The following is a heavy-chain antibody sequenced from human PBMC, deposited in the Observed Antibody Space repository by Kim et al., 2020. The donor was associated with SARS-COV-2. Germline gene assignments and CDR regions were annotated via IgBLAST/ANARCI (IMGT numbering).Heavy chain of an antibody. CDR1: GGSISSGGYY. V-gene: IGHV4-31*03. CDR2: IYYSGST. CDR3: ARVLKGGYYDSSGYYYAPDFDY. Sequence: SETLSLTCTVSGGSISSGGYYWSWIRQHPGKGLEWIGYIYYSGSTYYNPSLKSRVTISVDTSKNQFSLKLSSVTAADTAVYYCARVLKGGYYDSSGYYYAPDFDYWGQGTLVTVSS. D-gene: IGHD3-22*01. J-gene: IGHJ4*02.